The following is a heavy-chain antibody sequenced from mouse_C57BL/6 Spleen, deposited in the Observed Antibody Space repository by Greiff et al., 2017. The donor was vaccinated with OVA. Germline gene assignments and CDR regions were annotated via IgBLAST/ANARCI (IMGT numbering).Heavy chain of an antibody. CDR1: GYHFTSYW. CDR2: IYPNSGST. CDR3: ARGGGNYWMDY. V-gene: IGHV1-64*01. J-gene: IGHJ4*01. D-gene: IGHD2-1*01. Sequence: VQLQPPGAELVKPGALVKLSRQASGYHFTSYWMHWVKPRPGQGLEWIGMIYPNSGSTNYNEKFKSKATQTVSNSASTAYMQLSSLTSEDSAGDYCARGGGNYWMDYWGQGTSVTVSS.